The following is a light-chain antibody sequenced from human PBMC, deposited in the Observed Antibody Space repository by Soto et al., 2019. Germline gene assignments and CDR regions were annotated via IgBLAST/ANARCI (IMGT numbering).Light chain of an antibody. CDR3: QQYASSMVYT. Sequence: EIVLTQSPGTLSLSPGESATLSCRASQSFSTNYLAWYQHKASQAPRLLIYGASTRATGIPDRFSGSGSGADYTLTISRLEPEDFAVYYCQQYASSMVYTFGQGTKLEVK. J-gene: IGKJ2*01. CDR1: QSFSTNY. V-gene: IGKV3-20*01. CDR2: GAS.